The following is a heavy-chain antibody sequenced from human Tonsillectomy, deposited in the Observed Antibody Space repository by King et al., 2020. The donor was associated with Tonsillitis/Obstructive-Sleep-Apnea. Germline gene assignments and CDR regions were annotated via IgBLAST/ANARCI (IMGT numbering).Heavy chain of an antibody. D-gene: IGHD3-16*01. CDR1: GYTFTNKY. CDR3: TRSNATIRIQGAPPDAFDL. V-gene: IGHV1-46*01. J-gene: IGHJ3*01. CDR2: INPSGAST. Sequence: QLVQSGAEVKKPGASVKVSCKASGYTFTNKYIHWVRQAPGQGLEWMGIINPSGASTNYARKFQDRVTMTRDTSTSTVYMELSSLRSEDTAVYYCTRSNATIRIQGAPPDAFDLWGQGTMVTVSS.